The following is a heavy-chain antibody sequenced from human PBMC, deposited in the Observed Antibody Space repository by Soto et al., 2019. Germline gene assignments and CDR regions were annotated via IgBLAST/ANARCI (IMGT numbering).Heavy chain of an antibody. CDR3: ANDGAAAGTFDY. CDR2: ISSDGTTK. V-gene: IGHV3-30*18. CDR1: GFTFSNYA. D-gene: IGHD6-13*01. Sequence: QVQLVESGGGVVQPGRSLRLSCAASGFTFSNYAMHWVRQAPGKGLEWVAVISSDGTTKYHVDSLKGRFTISRDNPKNTLYLQMNSLRTEDTAVYYCANDGAAAGTFDYWGKGTLVTVSS. J-gene: IGHJ4*02.